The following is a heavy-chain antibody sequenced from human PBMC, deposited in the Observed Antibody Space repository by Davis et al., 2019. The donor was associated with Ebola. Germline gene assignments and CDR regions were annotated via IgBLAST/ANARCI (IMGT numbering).Heavy chain of an antibody. CDR3: ARDSTGEGFDY. D-gene: IGHD4-11*01. CDR1: GLTFSRYG. CDR2: IWFDGRNA. V-gene: IGHV3-33*01. Sequence: PGGSLRLSCVASGLTFSRYGMHWVRQTPGKGLEWVAFIWFDGRNAHYIDSVKGRFNIFRDNSKNTLYLQMNSLRAEDTAVYYCARDSTGEGFDYWGQGTLVTVSS. J-gene: IGHJ4*02.